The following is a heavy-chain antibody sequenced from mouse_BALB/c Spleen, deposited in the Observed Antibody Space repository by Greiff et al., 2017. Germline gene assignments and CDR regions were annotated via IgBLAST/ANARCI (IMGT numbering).Heavy chain of an antibody. CDR2: IDPYNGGT. V-gene: IGHV1S135*01. D-gene: IGHD2-2*01. Sequence: EVQRVESGPELVKPGASVKVSCKASGYAFTSYNMYWVKQSHGKSLEWIGYIDPYNGGTSYNQKFKGKATLTVDKSSSTAYMHLNSLTSEDSAVYYCARSGVGGYDDGAFDYWGQGTTRTVSA. CDR1: GYAFTSYN. J-gene: IGHJ2*01. CDR3: ARSGVGGYDDGAFDY.